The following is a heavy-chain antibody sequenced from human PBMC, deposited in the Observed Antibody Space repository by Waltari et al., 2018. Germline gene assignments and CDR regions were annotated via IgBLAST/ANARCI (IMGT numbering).Heavy chain of an antibody. Sequence: QVQLQESGPGLVKPSETLSLTCPVSGGSISSHYWSWIRQPPGKGLEWIGYIYYSGSTNYNPSLKSRVTISVDTSKNQFSLKLSSVTAADTAVYYCAREGEGIAVAGFDYWGQGTLVTVSS. J-gene: IGHJ4*02. D-gene: IGHD6-19*01. V-gene: IGHV4-59*11. CDR3: AREGEGIAVAGFDY. CDR2: IYYSGST. CDR1: GGSISSHY.